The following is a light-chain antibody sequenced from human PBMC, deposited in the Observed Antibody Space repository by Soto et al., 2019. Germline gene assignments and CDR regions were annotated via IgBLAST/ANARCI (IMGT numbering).Light chain of an antibody. Sequence: EIVLTQSPGTLSLSPGEGATLSCRASQTIYNNYLAWYQQKPGQAPRLLISGASNRATGIPDRFSGSGSGTDFTLTISRLESEDFAVYYCQQYGSSPFTFGPGTKVDIK. CDR2: GAS. J-gene: IGKJ3*01. V-gene: IGKV3-20*01. CDR3: QQYGSSPFT. CDR1: QTIYNNY.